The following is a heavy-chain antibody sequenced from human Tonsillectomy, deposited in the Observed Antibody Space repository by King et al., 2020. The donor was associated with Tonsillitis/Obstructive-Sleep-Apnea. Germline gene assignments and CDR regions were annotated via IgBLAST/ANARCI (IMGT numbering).Heavy chain of an antibody. CDR3: ASWGYCSGGSCYLPFDY. CDR2: INHSGST. D-gene: IGHD2-15*01. V-gene: IGHV4-34*01. J-gene: IGHJ4*02. Sequence: VQLQQWGAGLLKPSETLSLTCAVYGGSFSGYYWSWLRQPPGKGLEWIGEINHSGSTNYNPSLKSRVTISVDTSKNQFSLKLSSVTAADTAVYYCASWGYCSGGSCYLPFDYWGQGTLVTVSS. CDR1: GGSFSGYY.